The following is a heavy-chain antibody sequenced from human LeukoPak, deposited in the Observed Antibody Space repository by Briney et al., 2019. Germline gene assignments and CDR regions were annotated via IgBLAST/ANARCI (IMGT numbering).Heavy chain of an antibody. Sequence: GGSLRLSCAASGFTFSNSSMNWVRQAPGKGLEWVSYISRSSSTMYYADSVKGRFTISRDNAKNSLYLQMNSLRAEDTAVYYCARRLYGSGSHSFDDWGQGTLVTVSS. V-gene: IGHV3-48*01. CDR1: GFTFSNSS. CDR2: ISRSSSTM. J-gene: IGHJ4*02. D-gene: IGHD3-10*01. CDR3: ARRLYGSGSHSFDD.